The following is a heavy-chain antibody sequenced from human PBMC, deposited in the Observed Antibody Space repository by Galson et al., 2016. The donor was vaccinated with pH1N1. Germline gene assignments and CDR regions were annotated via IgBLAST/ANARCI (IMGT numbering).Heavy chain of an antibody. V-gene: IGHV1-69*13. CDR3: ARGGSYYDY. D-gene: IGHD1-26*01. Sequence: SVKVSCKASGGTFTIYAINWVRQAPAQRLEWMGGISRMFGSPNYATHFHGRVTITSDDSTRTAYMELRSLRSEDTAVYFCARGGSYYDYWGQGTLVTVSS. CDR2: ISRMFGSP. CDR1: GGTFTIYA. J-gene: IGHJ4*02.